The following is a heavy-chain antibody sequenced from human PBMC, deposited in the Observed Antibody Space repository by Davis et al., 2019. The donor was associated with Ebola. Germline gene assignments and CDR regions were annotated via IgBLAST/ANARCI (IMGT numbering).Heavy chain of an antibody. CDR3: ARALRIFPDV. V-gene: IGHV1-3*01. D-gene: IGHD2-21*01. Sequence: ASVKVSCKASGYTFTSYAMHWVRQAPGQRLEWMGWINAGNGNTKYSQKFQGRVTMTRDTSTSTVYMELSSLRSEDTAVYYCARALRIFPDVWGQGTMVTVSS. CDR2: INAGNGNT. J-gene: IGHJ6*02. CDR1: GYTFTSYA.